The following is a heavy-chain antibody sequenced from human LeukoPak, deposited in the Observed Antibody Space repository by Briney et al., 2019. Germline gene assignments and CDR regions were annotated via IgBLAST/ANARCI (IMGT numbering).Heavy chain of an antibody. CDR2: IYYSGST. Sequence: SETLSLTCTVPGDSISSSSYYWGWIRQPPGKGLEWIGSIYYSGSTSYNPSLKSRVTISVDTSKNQFSLKLSSVTAADTAVYYCARHLWYYGSGTYLPTFDYWGQGTLVTVSS. D-gene: IGHD3-10*01. CDR1: GDSISSSSYY. CDR3: ARHLWYYGSGTYLPTFDY. J-gene: IGHJ4*02. V-gene: IGHV4-39*01.